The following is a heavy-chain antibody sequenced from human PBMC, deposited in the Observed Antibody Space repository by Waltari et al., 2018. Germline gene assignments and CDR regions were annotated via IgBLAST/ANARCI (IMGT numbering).Heavy chain of an antibody. CDR1: GFSFTSYG. CDR3: ARQGYSGSSLTYDY. CDR2: IWYDGSKQ. J-gene: IGHJ4*02. V-gene: IGHV3-33*01. D-gene: IGHD6-13*01. Sequence: QVQLVESGGGVVQPGPSLRLSCAASGFSFTSYGMHWVRQAPGKGLEWVVVIWYDGSKQYYADSVEGRFTISRDISKSTLYLQMNSLGPQDTAVYYCARQGYSGSSLTYDYWGQGTQVTVSS.